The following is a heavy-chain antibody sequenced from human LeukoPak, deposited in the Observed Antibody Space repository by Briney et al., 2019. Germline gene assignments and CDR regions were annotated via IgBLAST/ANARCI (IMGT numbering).Heavy chain of an antibody. CDR3: ARIRRGTVDY. D-gene: IGHD1-1*01. J-gene: IGHJ4*02. CDR2: IYYSGGT. V-gene: IGHV4-61*05. Sequence: SETLSLTCTVSGGSISSSSYYWGWIRQPPGKGLEWIGYIYYSGGTNYNPSLKSRVTISVDTSKNQFSLKLSSVTAADTAVYYCARIRRGTVDYWGQGTLVTVSS. CDR1: GGSISSSSYY.